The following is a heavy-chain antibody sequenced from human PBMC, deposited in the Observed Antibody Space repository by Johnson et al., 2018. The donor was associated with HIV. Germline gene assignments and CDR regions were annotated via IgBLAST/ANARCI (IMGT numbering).Heavy chain of an antibody. V-gene: IGHV3-20*04. J-gene: IGHJ3*02. Sequence: VQLVESGGGLVQPGGSLRLSCAASGFTVSSNYMNWVRQAPGKGLEWVSGINWNGGSTGYADSVKGRFTISRDNAKKHLYLQMNSLRAEDTAVYYCARDRGSMPAVAFDIWGQGTMVTVSS. CDR1: GFTVSSNY. D-gene: IGHD2-2*01. CDR3: ARDRGSMPAVAFDI. CDR2: INWNGGST.